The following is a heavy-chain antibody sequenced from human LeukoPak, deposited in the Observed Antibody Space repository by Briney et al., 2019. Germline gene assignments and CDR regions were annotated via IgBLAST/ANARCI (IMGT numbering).Heavy chain of an antibody. CDR1: GFTFSSYA. V-gene: IGHV3-30-3*01. D-gene: IGHD3-22*01. J-gene: IGHJ4*02. CDR2: ISYDGSNK. Sequence: GGSRRLSCAASGFTFSSYAMHWVRQAPGKGLEWVAVISYDGSNKYYADSVKGRFTISRDNSKNTLYLQMNSLRAEDTAVYYCARVPGYDSSGYFDYWGQGTLVTVSS. CDR3: ARVPGYDSSGYFDY.